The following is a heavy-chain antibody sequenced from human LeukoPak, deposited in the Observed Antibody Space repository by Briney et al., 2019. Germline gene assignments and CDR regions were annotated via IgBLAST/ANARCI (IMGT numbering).Heavy chain of an antibody. V-gene: IGHV1-18*04. CDR3: ARVSMDIVVVPAVIGYYGMDV. CDR1: GYTFTSYG. Sequence: ASVKVSCKASGYTFTSYGISWVRQAPGQGLEWMGWISAYNGNTNYAQKLQGRVTMTTDTSTSTAYMELRSLRSDDTAVYYCARVSMDIVVVPAVIGYYGMDVWGKGTTVTVSS. CDR2: ISAYNGNT. D-gene: IGHD2-2*03. J-gene: IGHJ6*04.